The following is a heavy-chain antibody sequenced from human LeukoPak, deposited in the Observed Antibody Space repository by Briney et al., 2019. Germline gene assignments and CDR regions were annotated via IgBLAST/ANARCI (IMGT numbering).Heavy chain of an antibody. D-gene: IGHD2-2*01. Sequence: GGSLRLSCSASGFTFSSYAMHWVRQASGKGLEYVSAISSNGGSTYYADSVKGRFTISRDNSKNTLYLQMSSLRAEDTAVYYCVKDRGDCSSTSCYDAFDIWGPGTMVTVSS. CDR3: VKDRGDCSSTSCYDAFDI. CDR1: GFTFSSYA. J-gene: IGHJ3*02. CDR2: ISSNGGST. V-gene: IGHV3-64D*06.